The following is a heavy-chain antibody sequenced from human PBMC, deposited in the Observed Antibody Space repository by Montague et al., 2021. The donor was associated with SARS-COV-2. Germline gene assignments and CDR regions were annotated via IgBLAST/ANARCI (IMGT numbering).Heavy chain of an antibody. CDR3: AREAWFGDKTSASEYYGMDV. CDR1: GGSISSGGYY. D-gene: IGHD3-10*01. V-gene: IGHV4-31*03. J-gene: IGHJ6*02. Sequence: TLSLTCTVSGGSISSGGYYWSWIRQHPGKGLEWIGYIYYSGSTYYNPSLKSRVTISVDTSKNQFSLKLSSVTAADTAVYYCAREAWFGDKTSASEYYGMDVWGQGTTVTVSS. CDR2: IYYSGST.